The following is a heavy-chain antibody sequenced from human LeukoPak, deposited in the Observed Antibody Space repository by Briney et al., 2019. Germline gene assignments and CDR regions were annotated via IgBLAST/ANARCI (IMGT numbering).Heavy chain of an antibody. CDR1: GYTFTSYG. V-gene: IGHV1-18*01. D-gene: IGHD1-20*01. CDR3: ARDDNWNVYYYYYYGMDV. J-gene: IGHJ6*02. Sequence: GASVTVSCKASGYTFTSYGISWVRQAPGQGLEWMGWISAYNGNTNYAQKLQGRVTMTTDTSTSTAYMGLRSLRSDDTAVYYCARDDNWNVYYYYYYGMDVWGQGTTVTVSS. CDR2: ISAYNGNT.